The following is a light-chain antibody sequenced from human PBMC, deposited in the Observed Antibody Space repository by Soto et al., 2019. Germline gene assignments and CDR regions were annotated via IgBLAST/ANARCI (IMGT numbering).Light chain of an antibody. J-gene: IGLJ1*01. CDR3: SSYTNINTRACV. V-gene: IGLV2-14*01. Sequence: QSALTQPASVSGSPGQSITISCTGSSSDTGGYRYVSWYQQHPGKAPKLLIYEVSNRPSGVSNRFSGSKSGNTASLTISGLQAEDEAEYYCSSYTNINTRACVFGTGTKVTVL. CDR1: SSDTGGYRY. CDR2: EVS.